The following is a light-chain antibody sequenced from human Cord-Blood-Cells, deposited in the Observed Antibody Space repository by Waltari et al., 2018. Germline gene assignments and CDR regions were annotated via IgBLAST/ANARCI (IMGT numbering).Light chain of an antibody. CDR1: QDISNY. CDR3: QQYDNRPLT. V-gene: IGKV1-33*01. J-gene: IGKJ4*01. Sequence: DIQMTQSPYSLSASVGDRVTITFQASQDISNYLNWYQQKPGKAPKLLIYDASNLETGVPSRFSGSGSGTDFTFTISSLQPEDIATYYCQQYDNRPLTFGGGTKVEIK. CDR2: DAS.